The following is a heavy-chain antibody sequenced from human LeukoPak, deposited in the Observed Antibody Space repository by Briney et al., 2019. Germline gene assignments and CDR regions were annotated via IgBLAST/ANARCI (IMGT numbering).Heavy chain of an antibody. Sequence: PGGSLRLSCAASGFTFSSYAMSWVRQAPGKGLEWVSAISGSGGSTYYADSVKGRFTISRDNSKNTLYLQMNSLRAEDTAVYYCAREFGGYCSSTSCYSHYYYMDVWGKGTTVTISS. CDR3: AREFGGYCSSTSCYSHYYYMDV. J-gene: IGHJ6*03. CDR2: ISGSGGST. D-gene: IGHD2-2*02. V-gene: IGHV3-23*01. CDR1: GFTFSSYA.